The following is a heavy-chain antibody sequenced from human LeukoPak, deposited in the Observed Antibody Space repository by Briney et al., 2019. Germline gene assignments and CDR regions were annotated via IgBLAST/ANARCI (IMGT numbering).Heavy chain of an antibody. J-gene: IGHJ5*02. D-gene: IGHD3-9*01. Sequence: GGSLRLSCAASGFTFSSYSMNWVRQAPGKGLEWVSSINSSSSYIYYADSAKGRFIISRDNAKNSLYMQMNKLRAEDTAVYYCARGGYPGLKLRYFDWVQREDWFDPWGQGTLVTVSS. V-gene: IGHV3-21*01. CDR2: INSSSSYI. CDR1: GFTFSSYS. CDR3: ARGGYPGLKLRYFDWVQREDWFDP.